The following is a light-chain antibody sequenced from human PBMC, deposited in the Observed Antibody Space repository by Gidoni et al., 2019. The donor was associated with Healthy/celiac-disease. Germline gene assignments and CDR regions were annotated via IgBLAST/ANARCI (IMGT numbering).Light chain of an antibody. Sequence: AIRLTQSPSSLSASTGDRVTITCRASQGISSYLGWYQQKPGKAPKLLIYAASTLQSGVPSRFSGSGSGTDFTLTISCLQSEDFATYYCQQYYSYGTFGGGTKVEIK. CDR2: AAS. J-gene: IGKJ4*01. V-gene: IGKV1-8*01. CDR1: QGISSY. CDR3: QQYYSYGT.